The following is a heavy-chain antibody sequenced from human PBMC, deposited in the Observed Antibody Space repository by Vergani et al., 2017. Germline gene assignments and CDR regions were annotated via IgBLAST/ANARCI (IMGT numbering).Heavy chain of an antibody. J-gene: IGHJ5*01. CDR2: IWYDGSNK. D-gene: IGHD1-1*01. CDR3: ARWGNEKMLDS. Sequence: QVQLVESEGGVVQPGRSLTLSCVASGFTFSSHRMHWVRQAPGKGLEWVAVIWYDGSNKYYGDSVKGRFTISRDNSKNTLYLQMNSLRVEDTAVYYCARWGNEKMLDSWGQGTLVTVSS. V-gene: IGHV3-33*01. CDR1: GFTFSSHR.